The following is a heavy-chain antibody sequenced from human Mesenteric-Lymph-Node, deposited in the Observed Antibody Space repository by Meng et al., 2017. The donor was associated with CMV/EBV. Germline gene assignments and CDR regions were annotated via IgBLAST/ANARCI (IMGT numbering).Heavy chain of an antibody. CDR1: GGPVSSTSYH. Sequence: LSCTVSGGPVSSTSYHWSWIRQPPGKGLEWIGYIYYSGSTNYNPSLKSRVTISIDTSKKQFSLKMTSVTAADTAVYYCVRLERGWFDPWGQGSLVTVSS. V-gene: IGHV4-61*01. CDR3: VRLERGWFDP. D-gene: IGHD1-1*01. CDR2: IYYSGST. J-gene: IGHJ5*02.